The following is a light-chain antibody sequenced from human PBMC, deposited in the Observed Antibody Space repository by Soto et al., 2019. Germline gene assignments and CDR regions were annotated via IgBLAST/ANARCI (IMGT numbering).Light chain of an antibody. J-gene: IGKJ4*01. CDR2: YAS. Sequence: EIVLTQSPATLSLSLGERATLSCRASQSVSNDLVWYHQKPGQAPRLVIYYASNRASGIPARFSGSGSGTDFTLTISSLEPEDFAVYYCQQRSSWPPTFGGGTKVEFK. V-gene: IGKV3-11*01. CDR1: QSVSND. CDR3: QQRSSWPPT.